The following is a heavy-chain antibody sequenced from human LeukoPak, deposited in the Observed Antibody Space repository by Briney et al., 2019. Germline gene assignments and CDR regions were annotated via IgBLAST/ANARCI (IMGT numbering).Heavy chain of an antibody. CDR2: MHGGNGNT. Sequence: ASVRVSCKASGYKFISHYLQWVRHAPGLGPEWMGWMHGGNGNTRYAEKFEGRVTMTRDTSTGTAYMDLSTLTSDDTAVYYCAREGSYCVGGDCYSFDFWGQGTLVTVSS. J-gene: IGHJ4*02. CDR3: AREGSYCVGGDCYSFDF. CDR1: GYKFISHY. V-gene: IGHV1-2*02. D-gene: IGHD2-21*02.